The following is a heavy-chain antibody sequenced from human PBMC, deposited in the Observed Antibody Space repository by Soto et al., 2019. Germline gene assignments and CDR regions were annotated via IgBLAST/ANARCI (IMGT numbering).Heavy chain of an antibody. CDR1: GDSISSGDYY. CDR3: ARDFKRYSSSPGPYYFDY. V-gene: IGHV4-30-4*01. Sequence: SETLSLTCTVSGDSISSGDYYWSWIRQPPGKGLEWIGLIYYSGSTHYNPSLKSRLIISVNTSKNQFSLKLTSATAADTAVYYCARDFKRYSSSPGPYYFDYWGQGALVTVSS. D-gene: IGHD6-6*01. CDR2: IYYSGST. J-gene: IGHJ4*02.